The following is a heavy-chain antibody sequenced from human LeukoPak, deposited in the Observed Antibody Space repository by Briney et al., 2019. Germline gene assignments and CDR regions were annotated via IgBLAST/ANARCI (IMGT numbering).Heavy chain of an antibody. CDR3: AREIAVAGPHDAFDI. CDR1: GGTFSSYA. V-gene: IGHV1-69*06. CDR2: IIPIFGTA. J-gene: IGHJ3*02. D-gene: IGHD6-19*01. Sequence: SVKVSCKASGGTFSSYAISWVRQAPGQGLEWMGGIIPIFGTANYAQKFQGRVTITADKSTSTAYMELSSLRSEDTAVYYCAREIAVAGPHDAFDIWGQRTMVTVSS.